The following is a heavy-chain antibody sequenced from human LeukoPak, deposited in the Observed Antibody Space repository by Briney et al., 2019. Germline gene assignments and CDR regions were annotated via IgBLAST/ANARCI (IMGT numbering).Heavy chain of an antibody. J-gene: IGHJ6*02. CDR1: GGSISSSS. CDR3: AREGSLLWFGELLFPHYYGMDV. V-gene: IGHV3-21*01. D-gene: IGHD3-10*01. CDR2: ISSSSSYI. Sequence: PSETLSLTCTVSGGSISSSSYYWGWIRQPPGKGLEWVSSISSSSSYIYYADSVKGRFTISRDNAKNSLYLQMNSLRAEDTAVYYCAREGSLLWFGELLFPHYYGMDVWGQGTTVTVSS.